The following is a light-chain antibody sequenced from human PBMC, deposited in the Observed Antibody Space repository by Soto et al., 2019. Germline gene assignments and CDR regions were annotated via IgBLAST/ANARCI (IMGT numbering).Light chain of an antibody. CDR1: QSVSSY. V-gene: IGKV3-11*01. CDR3: QQRSNWTQT. J-gene: IGKJ4*02. CDR2: DAC. Sequence: EIVLTQSLASMSLCLAVRVTLSHSTSQSVSSYLAWYQHKPGQAPRPLIYDACNRATGIPARFSRSRSGTDFTLTISRLEPEDCAVYSCQQRSNWTQTVGG.